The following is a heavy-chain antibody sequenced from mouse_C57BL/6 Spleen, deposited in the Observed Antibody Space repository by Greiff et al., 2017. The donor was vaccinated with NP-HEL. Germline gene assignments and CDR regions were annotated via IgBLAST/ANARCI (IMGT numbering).Heavy chain of an antibody. CDR1: GYTFTDYY. V-gene: IGHV1-26*01. J-gene: IGHJ3*01. D-gene: IGHD1-1*01. CDR3: ARYYYYGSSYGFAY. CDR2: INPNNGGT. Sequence: EVQLQQSGPELVKPGASVKISCKASGYTFTDYYMNWVKQSHGKSLEWIGDINPNNGGTSYNQKFKGKATLTVDKSSSTAYMELRSLTSEDSAVYYCARYYYYGSSYGFAYWGQGTLVTVSA.